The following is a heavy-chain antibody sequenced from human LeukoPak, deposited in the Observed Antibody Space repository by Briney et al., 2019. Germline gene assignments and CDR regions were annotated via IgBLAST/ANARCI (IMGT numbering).Heavy chain of an antibody. CDR2: IGTAGDT. CDR1: GFTFSNYD. D-gene: IGHD6-13*01. Sequence: GGSLRLSCAASGFTFSNYDMHWVRQAAGKGLEWVSGIGTAGDTYYSGSVKGRFTISRENARNSLYLQMSSLSAGDTAVYYCASGPAYSSSWDAIDNWGQGTLVTVSS. CDR3: ASGPAYSSSWDAIDN. J-gene: IGHJ4*02. V-gene: IGHV3-13*01.